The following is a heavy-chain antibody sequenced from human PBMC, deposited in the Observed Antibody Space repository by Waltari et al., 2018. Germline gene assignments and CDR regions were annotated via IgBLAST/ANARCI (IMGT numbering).Heavy chain of an antibody. D-gene: IGHD6-19*01. CDR1: GFTFSGYG. Sequence: QVQLVESGGGVVQPGRSVRLSCEASGFTFSGYGLHWARQTPGKGLEWVAVLSLDGGDQYYADSLKGRFTISRDNSKNTVFLQMNSLRSEDTAVYYCARDSGIAVAGTDDALDLWGQGTKVTVSS. CDR3: ARDSGIAVAGTDDALDL. V-gene: IGHV3-30*03. J-gene: IGHJ3*01. CDR2: LSLDGGDQ.